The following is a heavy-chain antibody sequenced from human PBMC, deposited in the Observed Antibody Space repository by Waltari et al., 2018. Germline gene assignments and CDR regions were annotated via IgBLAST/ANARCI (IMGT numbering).Heavy chain of an antibody. Sequence: QLQLQESGPGLVKPSETLSLICTVSGGSISSSSYYWGWIRQPPGKGLEWIGSIYYSGSTYYNPSLKSRVTISVDTSKNQFSLKLSSVTAADTAVYYCARQCPVILWFGELGNYFDYWGQGTLVTVSS. V-gene: IGHV4-39*01. CDR1: GGSISSSSYY. D-gene: IGHD3-10*01. CDR2: IYYSGST. J-gene: IGHJ4*02. CDR3: ARQCPVILWFGELGNYFDY.